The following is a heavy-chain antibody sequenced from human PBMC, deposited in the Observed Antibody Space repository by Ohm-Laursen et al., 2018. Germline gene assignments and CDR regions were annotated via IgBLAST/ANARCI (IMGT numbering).Heavy chain of an antibody. CDR2: IGIAGDT. Sequence: SLRLSCSAIGFTFSSYDMHWVRQGTGKRLEWVSAIGIAGDTYYSGSVKGRFTISRENAKNSLYLQMKSLRAGDTAVYYCARASTVTTSGAFDIWGQGTAVTVSS. D-gene: IGHD4-17*01. J-gene: IGHJ3*02. CDR3: ARASTVTTSGAFDI. CDR1: GFTFSSYD. V-gene: IGHV3-13*01.